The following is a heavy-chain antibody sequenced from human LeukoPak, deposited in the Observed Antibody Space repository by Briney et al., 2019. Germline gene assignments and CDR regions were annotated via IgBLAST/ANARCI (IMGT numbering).Heavy chain of an antibody. CDR2: IYTRGST. D-gene: IGHD2-15*01. J-gene: IGHJ3*02. CDR1: GGSINNYY. CDR3: ARGRYCSADICSGGDAFDN. V-gene: IGHV4-4*07. Sequence: SETLSLTCTVSGGSINNYYWSWIRQPAGKGLEWIGRIYTRGSTNYNPSLESRVTMSVDTSKNQFSLKLSSVTAADTAVYYCARGRYCSADICSGGDAFDNWGQGTMVSVSS.